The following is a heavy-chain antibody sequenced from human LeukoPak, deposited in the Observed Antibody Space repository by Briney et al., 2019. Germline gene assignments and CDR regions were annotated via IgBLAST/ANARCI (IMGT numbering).Heavy chain of an antibody. Sequence: GSSVKVSCKASGGTFSSYAISWVRQAPGQGLEWMGRIIPIFGTANYAQKFQGRVTITTDESTSTAYMELSSLRSEDTAVYYCTRGGPEGSGYSYGSHDYWGQGTLVTVSS. CDR3: TRGGPEGSGYSYGSHDY. J-gene: IGHJ4*02. D-gene: IGHD5-18*01. CDR2: IIPIFGTA. CDR1: GGTFSSYA. V-gene: IGHV1-69*05.